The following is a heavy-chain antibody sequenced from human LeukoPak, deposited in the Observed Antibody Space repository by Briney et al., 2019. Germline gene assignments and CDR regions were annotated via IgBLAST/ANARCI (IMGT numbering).Heavy chain of an antibody. J-gene: IGHJ4*02. CDR1: GGSISCRSYY. CDR3: ARHDRIIASPLV. CDR2: IYYSGST. Sequence: PSETLSLTCTVSGGSISCRSYYWGWIRQPPGKGLEWIGSIYYSGSTYYNPSLKSRVTISVDTSKNQFSLKLSSVTAADTAVYYCARHDRIIASPLVWGQGILVTVSS. D-gene: IGHD6-13*01. V-gene: IGHV4-39*01.